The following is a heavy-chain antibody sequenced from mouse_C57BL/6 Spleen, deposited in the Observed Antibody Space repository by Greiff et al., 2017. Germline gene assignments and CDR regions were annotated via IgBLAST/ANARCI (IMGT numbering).Heavy chain of an antibody. D-gene: IGHD2-4*01. Sequence: QVQLQQPGAELVRPGTSVKLSCKASGYTFTSYWMHWVKQRPGQGLEWIGVIDPSDSYTNYNQKFKGKATLTVDTSSSTAYMQLSSLTSGDSAVYYCARKGDYDEFDYWGQGTTLTVSS. V-gene: IGHV1-59*01. CDR2: IDPSDSYT. J-gene: IGHJ2*01. CDR1: GYTFTSYW. CDR3: ARKGDYDEFDY.